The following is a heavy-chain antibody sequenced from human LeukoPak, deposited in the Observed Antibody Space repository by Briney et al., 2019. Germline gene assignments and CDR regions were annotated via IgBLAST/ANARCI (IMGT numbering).Heavy chain of an antibody. CDR2: MTGSGYST. V-gene: IGHV3-23*01. D-gene: IGHD2-2*01. CDR1: GFTFSSYA. CDR3: AKGRGGSTGYFEY. Sequence: GGSLRLSCAASGFTFSSYAMNWARQAPGKGLEWVAAMTGSGYSTYYADSVKGRFTISRDNSKNTLYLQMNSLRAEDTAVYYCAKGRGGSTGYFEYWGQGTLVTVSS. J-gene: IGHJ4*02.